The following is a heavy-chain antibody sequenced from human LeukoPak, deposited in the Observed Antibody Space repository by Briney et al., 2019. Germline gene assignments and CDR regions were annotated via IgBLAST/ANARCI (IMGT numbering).Heavy chain of an antibody. V-gene: IGHV3-20*04. CDR2: INWNGGST. J-gene: IGHJ6*03. CDR1: GFTFDDYG. CDR3: ARVLGYCSGGSCYREKNYYYYYMDV. Sequence: GGSLRLSCAASGFTFDDYGMSWVRQAPGKGLEWVSGINWNGGSTGYADSVEGRFTISRDNAKNSLYLQMNSLRAEDTALYYCARVLGYCSGGSCYREKNYYYYYMDVWGKGTTVTVSS. D-gene: IGHD2-15*01.